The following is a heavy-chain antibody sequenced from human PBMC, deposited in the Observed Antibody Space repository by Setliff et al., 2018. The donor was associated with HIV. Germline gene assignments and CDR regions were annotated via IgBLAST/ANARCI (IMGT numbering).Heavy chain of an antibody. J-gene: IGHJ6*02. CDR2: IYHDGSNK. CDR3: ANGRHQLPTHKQSYYYYDMDV. CDR1: GISFNDYY. D-gene: IGHD2-2*01. Sequence: GGSLRLSCAASGISFNDYYTYWIRQAPGKGLEWVAVIYHDGSNKYYAESVKGRFTISRDNSKNTLYLQMNSLRAEDTAVYYCANGRHQLPTHKQSYYYYDMDVWGQGTTVTVSS. V-gene: IGHV3-33*08.